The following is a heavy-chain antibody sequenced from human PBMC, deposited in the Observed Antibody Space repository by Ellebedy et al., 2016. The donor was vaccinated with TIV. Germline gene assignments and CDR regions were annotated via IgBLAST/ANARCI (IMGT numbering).Heavy chain of an antibody. V-gene: IGHV3-33*03. CDR1: GFNFSSCD. J-gene: IGHJ5*02. Sequence: GESLKISCAASGFNFSSCDMHWLRQAPGRGLEWVTLITSDGSEEHYADSVKGRFTITRHDSRETVFLQMKSLRAEDTALYYCATDCPGDDGQPLGRWGQGTLVTVSS. CDR2: ITSDGSEE. D-gene: IGHD5-12*01. CDR3: ATDCPGDDGQPLGR.